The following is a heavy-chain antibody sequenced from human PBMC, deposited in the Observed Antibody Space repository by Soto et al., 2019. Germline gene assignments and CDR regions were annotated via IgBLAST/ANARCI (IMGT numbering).Heavy chain of an antibody. D-gene: IGHD6-19*01. CDR2: IYYSGST. CDR3: ARVTFGQQWVDY. Sequence: QVQLQESGPGLVKPSETLSLTCTVSGGSISSYYWSWIRQPPGKGLEWIGYIYYSGSTNYNPSLKSRVTISVDTSKNQFSLKLSSVTAADTAVYYCARVTFGQQWVDYWGQGTLVTVSS. V-gene: IGHV4-59*01. CDR1: GGSISSYY. J-gene: IGHJ4*02.